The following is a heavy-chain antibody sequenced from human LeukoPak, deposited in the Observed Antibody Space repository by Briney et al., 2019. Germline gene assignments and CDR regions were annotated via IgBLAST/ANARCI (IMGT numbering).Heavy chain of an antibody. J-gene: IGHJ1*01. CDR2: ISGSGHKT. D-gene: IGHD3-22*01. CDR1: GFTFSSYA. Sequence: GGSLRLSCPASGFTFSSYAMSWGRQAPGKGLEWVASISGSGHKTYYADSVRGRFTVSRDNSRNTVYLQMKSLSAEDTAVYYCAKDPYYANNFPEYFQHWGQGTLVTVSS. CDR3: AKDPYYANNFPEYFQH. V-gene: IGHV3-23*01.